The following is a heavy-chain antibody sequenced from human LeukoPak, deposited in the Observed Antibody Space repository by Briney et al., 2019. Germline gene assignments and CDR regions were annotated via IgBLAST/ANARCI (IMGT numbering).Heavy chain of an antibody. CDR3: ARTSYHDTSGAYHVS. CDR1: RFTFRNFA. CDR2: LSGDGGRT. J-gene: IGHJ5*02. D-gene: IGHD3-22*01. V-gene: IGHV3-23*01. Sequence: GGSLRLSCAASRFTFRNFAMSWVRQAPGKGLEWVSALSGDGGRTYYADSVKGRFTISRDNSNDTLFLQLNSLGAEDTAVYYCARTSYHDTSGAYHVSWGLGTLVTVSS.